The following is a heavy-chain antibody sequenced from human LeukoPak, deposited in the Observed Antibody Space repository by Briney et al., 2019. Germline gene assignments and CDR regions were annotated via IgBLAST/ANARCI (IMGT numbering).Heavy chain of an antibody. CDR1: GGSISSGDYY. Sequence: NSSETLSLTCTVSGGSISSGDYYWSWIRQPPGKGLEWIGYIYYSGSTYYNPSLKSRVTISVDTSKNQFSLKLSSVTAADTAVYYCAREGDRVINDYWGQGTLVTVCS. CDR3: AREGDRVINDY. V-gene: IGHV4-30-4*08. CDR2: IYYSGST. D-gene: IGHD1-14*01. J-gene: IGHJ4*02.